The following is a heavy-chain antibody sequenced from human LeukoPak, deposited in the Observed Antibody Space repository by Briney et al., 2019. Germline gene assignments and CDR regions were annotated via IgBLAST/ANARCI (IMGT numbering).Heavy chain of an antibody. V-gene: IGHV3-9*01. D-gene: IGHD3-10*01. J-gene: IGHJ4*02. CDR2: ISWNSDRI. CDR3: ARGASVRETDF. Sequence: GRSLRLSCVASGFTFHDYAMHWVRQAPGKGLKWVSSISWNSDRIAYADSVKGRLTISRDNAKNSLYLQMNSLSSEDTAFYYCARGASVRETDFWGQGTLVTVSS. CDR1: GFTFHDYA.